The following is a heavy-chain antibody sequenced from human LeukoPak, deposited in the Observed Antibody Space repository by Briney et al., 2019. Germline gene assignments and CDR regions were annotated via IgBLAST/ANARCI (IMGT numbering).Heavy chain of an antibody. V-gene: IGHV1-18*01. CDR3: AREGSDCSGGSCYLGHWFDP. J-gene: IGHJ5*02. CDR2: ISAYNGNT. CDR1: GYTFTSYG. Sequence: ASVKVSRKASGYTFTSYGISWVQQAPGQGLEWMGWISAYNGNTNYAQKLQGRVTMTTDTSTSTAYMELRSLRSDDTAVYYCAREGSDCSGGSCYLGHWFDPWGQGTLVTVSS. D-gene: IGHD2-15*01.